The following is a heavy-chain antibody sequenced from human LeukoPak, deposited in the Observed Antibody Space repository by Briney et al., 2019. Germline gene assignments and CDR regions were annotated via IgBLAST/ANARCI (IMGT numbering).Heavy chain of an antibody. Sequence: PGGSLRLSCAASGFTVSSNYMSWVRQAPGKGLEWVSVIYSGGSTYYADSVKGRFTISRDNSKNTLYLQMNSLRAEDTAVYYCARGPEETGDPTHGLLWFGELSYAPYFDYWGQGTLVTVSS. CDR2: IYSGGST. CDR3: ARGPEETGDPTHGLLWFGELSYAPYFDY. D-gene: IGHD3-10*01. J-gene: IGHJ4*02. CDR1: GFTVSSNY. V-gene: IGHV3-53*01.